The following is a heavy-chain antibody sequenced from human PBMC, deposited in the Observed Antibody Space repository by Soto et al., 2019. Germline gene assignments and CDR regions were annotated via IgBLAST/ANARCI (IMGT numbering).Heavy chain of an antibody. CDR1: GGTFSSYT. Sequence: QVQLVQSGAEVKKPGSSVKVSCKASGGTFSSYTISWVRQAPGQGLEWMGRIIPILGIANYAQKFQGRVTITADKSTSTAYMELSSLRSEDTAVYYCATTPLDTAMVYYFDYCSQLTLVTVSS. J-gene: IGHJ4*02. CDR3: ATTPLDTAMVYYFDY. V-gene: IGHV1-69*02. D-gene: IGHD5-18*01. CDR2: IIPILGIA.